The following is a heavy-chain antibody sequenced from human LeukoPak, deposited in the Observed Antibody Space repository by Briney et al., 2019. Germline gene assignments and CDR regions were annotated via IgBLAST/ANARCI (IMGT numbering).Heavy chain of an antibody. V-gene: IGHV4-34*01. CDR3: ARGSRYDYVWGSYRFSY. CDR2: INHSGST. J-gene: IGHJ4*02. D-gene: IGHD3-16*02. CDR1: GGSFSGYY. Sequence: SETLSLTCAAYGGSFSGYYWSWIRQPPGKGLEWIGEINHSGSTNYNPSLKSRVTISVDTSKNQLSLKLSSVTAADTAVYYCARGSRYDYVWGSYRFSYWGQGTLVTVSS.